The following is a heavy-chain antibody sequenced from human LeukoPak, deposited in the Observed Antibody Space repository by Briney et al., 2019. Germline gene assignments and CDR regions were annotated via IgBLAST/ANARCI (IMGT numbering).Heavy chain of an antibody. J-gene: IGHJ4*02. CDR2: INHSGST. CDR1: GGSFSGYY. Sequence: SETLSLTCAVYGGSFSGYYWSWIRQPPGKGLEWIGEINHSGSTNYNPSLKSRVTISVDTSKNQFSLKLSSVTAADTAVYYCARGVYRRLNYWGQGTLVTVSS. V-gene: IGHV4-34*01. CDR3: ARGVYRRLNY. D-gene: IGHD5/OR15-5a*01.